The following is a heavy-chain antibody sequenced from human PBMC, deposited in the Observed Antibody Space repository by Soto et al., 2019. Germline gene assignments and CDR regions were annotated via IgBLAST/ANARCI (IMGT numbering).Heavy chain of an antibody. CDR3: ASPIGGSYNAFDI. CDR1: GGTFSYY. J-gene: IGHJ3*02. Sequence: ASVKVSCKASGGTFSYYLHWVRQAPGQGLQWMGITNPSGSITTYAQKFQGRVTMTRDTSTSTVYMELSSLTSDDTAVYYCASPIGGSYNAFDIWGHGTMVTVSS. V-gene: IGHV1-46*01. CDR2: TNPSGSIT. D-gene: IGHD1-26*01.